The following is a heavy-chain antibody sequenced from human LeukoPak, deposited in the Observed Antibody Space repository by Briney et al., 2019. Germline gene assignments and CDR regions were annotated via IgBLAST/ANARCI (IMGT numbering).Heavy chain of an antibody. V-gene: IGHV4-34*01. Sequence: SETLSLTCAVYGGSFSGYYWSWIRQPPGKGLEWIGEINHSGSTNYNPSLKSRVTISVDTSKNQFSLKLSSVTAADTAVYYCARKAGLTYYYDSSGYYYYWYFDLWGRGTLVTASS. CDR3: ARKAGLTYYYDSSGYYYYWYFDL. D-gene: IGHD3-22*01. J-gene: IGHJ2*01. CDR2: INHSGST. CDR1: GGSFSGYY.